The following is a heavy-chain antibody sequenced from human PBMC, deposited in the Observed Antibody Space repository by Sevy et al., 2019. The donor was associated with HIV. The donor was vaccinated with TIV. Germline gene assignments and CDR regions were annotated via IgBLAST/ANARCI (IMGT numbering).Heavy chain of an antibody. CDR3: ARCMAADAFDI. Sequence: SETLSLTCTVSGGSISSYYWSWIRQPPGKGLEWIGYIYYSGSTNYNPSLKSRVTISVDTSKNQFSLKLSSVTAADTAVYYCARCMAADAFDIWGQGTMVTVSS. CDR2: IYYSGST. D-gene: IGHD6-13*01. J-gene: IGHJ3*02. CDR1: GGSISSYY. V-gene: IGHV4-59*01.